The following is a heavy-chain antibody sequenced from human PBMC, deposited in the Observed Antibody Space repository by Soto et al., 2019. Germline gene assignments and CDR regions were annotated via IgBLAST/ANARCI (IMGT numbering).Heavy chain of an antibody. CDR1: GYSFAGYW. Sequence: LGESLKISCKGSGYSFAGYWITWVRQKPGKGLGWMGRIDPSDSQTYYSPSFRGHVTISATKSITTVFLQWSSLRASGTAMYYCARQIYDSDTGPNFQYYFDSWGQGTPVTVSS. J-gene: IGHJ4*02. D-gene: IGHD3-22*01. V-gene: IGHV5-10-1*01. CDR3: ARQIYDSDTGPNFQYYFDS. CDR2: IDPSDSQT.